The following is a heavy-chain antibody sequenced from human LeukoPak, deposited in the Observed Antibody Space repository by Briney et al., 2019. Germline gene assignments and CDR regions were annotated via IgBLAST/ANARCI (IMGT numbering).Heavy chain of an antibody. D-gene: IGHD1-26*01. CDR2: IYYSGST. CDR3: ARSPVAVGAYFDY. CDR1: GGSIRSYY. Sequence: SETLSLTCTVSGGSIRSYYWSWIRQPPGKGLEWIGYIYYSGSTNYNPSLKSRVTISVDTSKNQFSLKLSSVTAADTAVYYCARSPVAVGAYFDYWGQGTLVTVSS. V-gene: IGHV4-59*12. J-gene: IGHJ4*02.